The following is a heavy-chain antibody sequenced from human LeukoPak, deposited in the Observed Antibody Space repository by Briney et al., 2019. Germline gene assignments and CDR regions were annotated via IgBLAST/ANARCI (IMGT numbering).Heavy chain of an antibody. J-gene: IGHJ4*02. CDR3: ASGTTGTTGFNY. Sequence: GGSLRLSCTASGFSFSDYTMNWVRQAPGKGLEWLSSINSDSAYIHYADSVKGRFTISRDNAKNSLNLQMSSLRAEDTAVYYCASGTTGTTGFNYWGQGTLVTVSS. CDR1: GFSFSDYT. D-gene: IGHD1-7*01. V-gene: IGHV3-21*01. CDR2: INSDSAYI.